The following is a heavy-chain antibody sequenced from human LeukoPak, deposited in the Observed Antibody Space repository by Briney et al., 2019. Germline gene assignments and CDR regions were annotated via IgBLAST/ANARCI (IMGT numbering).Heavy chain of an antibody. CDR3: ARDPPDTAMAPDY. Sequence: GGSLRLSCAASGFTFSSHSMNWVRQAPGKGLEWVSYISSSSTTIYYADSVEGRFAISRDNAKNSLYLQMNSLRAEDTAVYYCARDPPDTAMAPDYWGQGTLVTVSS. D-gene: IGHD5-18*01. CDR1: GFTFSSHS. V-gene: IGHV3-48*04. J-gene: IGHJ4*02. CDR2: ISSSSTTI.